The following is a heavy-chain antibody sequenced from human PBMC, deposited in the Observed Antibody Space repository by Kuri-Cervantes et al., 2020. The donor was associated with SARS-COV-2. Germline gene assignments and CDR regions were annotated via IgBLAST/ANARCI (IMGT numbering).Heavy chain of an antibody. Sequence: LSLTCAASGFTFSSYGMHWVRQAPGKGLEWVAVISYDGSNKCYADSVKGRFTTSRDNSKNTLYLQMNSLRAEDTAVYYCAKDYYDSSGYFYYYYYGMDVWGQGTTVTVSS. CDR3: AKDYYDSSGYFYYYYYGMDV. D-gene: IGHD3-22*01. V-gene: IGHV3-30*18. CDR1: GFTFSSYG. CDR2: ISYDGSNK. J-gene: IGHJ6*02.